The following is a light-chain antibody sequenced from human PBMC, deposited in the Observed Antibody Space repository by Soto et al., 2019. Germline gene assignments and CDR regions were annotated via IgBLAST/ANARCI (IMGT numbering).Light chain of an antibody. Sequence: EVVLTQSPDTLSLPPGERATLSCRASQSISSYLAWYQQKPGQAPRLLIYDASSRATGIPAKFSGSVSGTDFTHTISSLDPEDFAVYYCQQLTDWPPQWTFGQGTKVEIK. CDR3: QQLTDWPPQWT. V-gene: IGKV3-11*01. CDR2: DAS. CDR1: QSISSY. J-gene: IGKJ1*01.